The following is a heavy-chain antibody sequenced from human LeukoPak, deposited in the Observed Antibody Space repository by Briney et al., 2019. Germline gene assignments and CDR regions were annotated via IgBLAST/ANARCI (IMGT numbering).Heavy chain of an antibody. Sequence: ESGPTLVKPTQTLTLTCTFSGFSLSTSGVGVGWIRQPPGKALECLALIYWSDDKRYSPSLESRLTITKDTSKNHVVLTMTNMDPVDTATYYCTHDHRDDYGDYFDYWGQGTLVTVSS. V-gene: IGHV2-5*01. D-gene: IGHD4-17*01. J-gene: IGHJ4*02. CDR3: THDHRDDYGDYFDY. CDR1: GFSLSTSGVG. CDR2: IYWSDDK.